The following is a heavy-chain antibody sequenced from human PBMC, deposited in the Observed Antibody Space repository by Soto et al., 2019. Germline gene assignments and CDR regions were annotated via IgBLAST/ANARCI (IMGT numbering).Heavy chain of an antibody. J-gene: IGHJ4*02. CDR1: GGTFSSYA. D-gene: IGHD3-10*01. V-gene: IGHV1-69*12. CDR3: ATDDGYGSPASFDY. Sequence: QVQLVQSGAEVKKPGSSVKVSCKASGGTFSSYAISWVRQAPGQGLEWMGGTIPIFGTANYAQKFQGRVTITADESTSTAYMELSRLRSADTAVYYCATDDGYGSPASFDYWGQGTLVTVSS. CDR2: TIPIFGTA.